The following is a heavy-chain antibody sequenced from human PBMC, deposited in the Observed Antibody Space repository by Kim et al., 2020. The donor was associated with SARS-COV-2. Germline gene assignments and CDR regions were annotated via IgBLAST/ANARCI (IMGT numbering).Heavy chain of an antibody. D-gene: IGHD5-12*01. CDR3: ARLRERWLQWDAFDI. V-gene: IGHV4-34*01. J-gene: IGHJ3*02. Sequence: PSLKSRVTISVDTSKNQFSLKLSSVTAADTAVYYCARLRERWLQWDAFDIWGQGTMVTVSS.